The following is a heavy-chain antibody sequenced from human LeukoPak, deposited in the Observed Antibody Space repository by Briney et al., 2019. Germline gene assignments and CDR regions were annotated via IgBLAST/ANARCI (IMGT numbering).Heavy chain of an antibody. Sequence: ASVKVSCKVSGYTLTELSMHWVRQAPGKGLEWMGGFDPEDGETIYAQKFQGRVTMTRNTSISTAYMELSSLRSEDTAVYYCARPGGSSSYDSSGYYRRFDYWGQGTLVTVSS. J-gene: IGHJ4*02. D-gene: IGHD3-22*01. CDR3: ARPGGSSSYDSSGYYRRFDY. CDR1: GYTLTELS. CDR2: FDPEDGET. V-gene: IGHV1-24*01.